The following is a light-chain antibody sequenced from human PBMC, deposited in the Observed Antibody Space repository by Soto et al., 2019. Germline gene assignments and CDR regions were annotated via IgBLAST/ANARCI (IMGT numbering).Light chain of an antibody. CDR1: QSVSSSY. V-gene: IGKV3-20*01. CDR2: GAS. Sequence: EIVLTQSPGTLSLSPGERATLSCRASQSVSSSYLTWYQQKPGQAPRLLIYGASSRATVISDRFSGSGSGTDFTLTISRLEPEDFAVYYCQQYGSSPPLTFGGGTKVEIK. J-gene: IGKJ4*01. CDR3: QQYGSSPPLT.